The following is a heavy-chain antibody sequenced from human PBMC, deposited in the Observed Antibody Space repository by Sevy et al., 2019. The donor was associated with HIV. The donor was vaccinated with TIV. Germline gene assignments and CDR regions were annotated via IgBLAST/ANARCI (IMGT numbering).Heavy chain of an antibody. V-gene: IGHV7-4-1*01. J-gene: IGHJ1*01. CDR1: GYSFTTYV. D-gene: IGHD6-13*01. CDR3: ARAPPATSFLVPRGFQH. CDR2: IDTNTGNP. Sequence: ASVKVSCKASGYSFTTYVLNWVRQAPGQGLEWMGWIDTNTGNPTYAQAFTGRFVFSLDTSVSTAYLQIGSLKVEDTAVYYCARAPPATSFLVPRGFQHWGQGTLVTVSS.